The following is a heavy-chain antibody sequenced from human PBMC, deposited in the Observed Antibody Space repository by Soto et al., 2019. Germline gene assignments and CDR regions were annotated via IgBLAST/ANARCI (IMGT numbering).Heavy chain of an antibody. D-gene: IGHD2-8*01. Sequence: SETLSLTCTVSGDSISSSTYYWSWIRQPPGKGLEWIGYIYYSGSTNYNPSLKSRVTISVDTSKNQFSLKLSSVTAADTAVYYCARDIMGTNYYYYGMDVWGQGTTVTVSS. CDR3: ARDIMGTNYYYYGMDV. V-gene: IGHV4-61*01. J-gene: IGHJ6*02. CDR2: IYYSGST. CDR1: GDSISSSTYY.